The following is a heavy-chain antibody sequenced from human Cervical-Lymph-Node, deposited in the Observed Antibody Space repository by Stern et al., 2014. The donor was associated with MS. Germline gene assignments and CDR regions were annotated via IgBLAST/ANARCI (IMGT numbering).Heavy chain of an antibody. CDR3: ASSTPLFDY. CDR2: IIHSGST. CDR1: GGSFSAYS. D-gene: IGHD2-15*01. V-gene: IGHV4-34*12. J-gene: IGHJ4*02. Sequence: QVQLQQWGAGLLKPSETLSLTCAVYGGSFSAYSWSWIRQPPGKGLEWIGEIIHSGSTNYNPSLKSRISISVDTSRKQFSLNLSSVTAADTAVYYCASSTPLFDYWGQGTLVTVSS.